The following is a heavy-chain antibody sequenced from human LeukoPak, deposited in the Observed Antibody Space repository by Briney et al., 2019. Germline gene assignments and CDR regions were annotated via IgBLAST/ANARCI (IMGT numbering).Heavy chain of an antibody. D-gene: IGHD3-10*01. CDR3: ARKDPSGTYGAFDI. V-gene: IGHV4-61*01. J-gene: IGHJ3*02. Sequence: KASETLSLTCTVSGGSVSSGSYYWSWIRQPPGKGLEWIGYIYYSGSTNYNPSLKSRVTISVDTSKNQFSLKLSSVTAAGTAVYYCARKDPSGTYGAFDIWGQGTMVTVSS. CDR2: IYYSGST. CDR1: GGSVSSGSYY.